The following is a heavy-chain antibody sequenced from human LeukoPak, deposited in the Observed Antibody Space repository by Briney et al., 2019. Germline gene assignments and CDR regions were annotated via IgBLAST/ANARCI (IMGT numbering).Heavy chain of an antibody. Sequence: GGSLRLSCAASGFTFSSYWMHWVRQAPGKGLVWVSRINSDGSSTSYADSVKGRFTISRDNPKNTLYLQMNSLRAEDTAVYYCAKASPSGWYYFDYWGQGTLVTVSS. D-gene: IGHD6-19*01. J-gene: IGHJ4*02. CDR2: INSDGSST. CDR1: GFTFSSYW. V-gene: IGHV3-74*01. CDR3: AKASPSGWYYFDY.